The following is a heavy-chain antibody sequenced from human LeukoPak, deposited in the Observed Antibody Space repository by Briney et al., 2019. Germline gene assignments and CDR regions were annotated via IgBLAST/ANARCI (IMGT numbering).Heavy chain of an antibody. Sequence: GASVKVSCKASGYTFTSYDINWVRQATGQGLEWMGWVNPNSGNTGYAQKFQGRVTMTRNTSISTAYMELSSLRSEDTAVYYCARRLASYYGMDVWGQGTTVTVSS. V-gene: IGHV1-8*01. J-gene: IGHJ6*02. CDR2: VNPNSGNT. CDR3: ARRLASYYGMDV. CDR1: GYTFTSYD.